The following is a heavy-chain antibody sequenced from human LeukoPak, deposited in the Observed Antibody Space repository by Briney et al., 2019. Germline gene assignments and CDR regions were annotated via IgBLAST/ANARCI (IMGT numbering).Heavy chain of an antibody. CDR3: ARGDCGGGSCWGGWFDP. Sequence: PSETLSLPCAVSGDSISSGGYSGTWIRQPPAKGLEWIGYISHSGSTYYNPSLKSRATISLDRSKNQFSLELNSVTAADTAVYYCARGDCGGGSCWGGWFDPWGQGTLVTVSS. J-gene: IGHJ5*02. CDR2: ISHSGST. D-gene: IGHD2-15*01. CDR1: GDSISSGGYS. V-gene: IGHV4-30-2*01.